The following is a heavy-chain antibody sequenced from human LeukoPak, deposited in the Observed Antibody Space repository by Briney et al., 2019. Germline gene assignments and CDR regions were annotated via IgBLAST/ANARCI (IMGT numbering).Heavy chain of an antibody. V-gene: IGHV4-34*01. CDR2: INDSGST. J-gene: IGHJ4*02. D-gene: IGHD3-10*01. CDR3: ARGLWFGESRPYYYDY. Sequence: SETVSLTCAVYGGSFSGYYWSWIRQPPGKGLEWIGEINDSGSTNYNPSLRSRVTISVDTSMNQFSLKMRSVTAADTADYYCARGLWFGESRPYYYDYWGPGNLVTVST. CDR1: GGSFSGYY.